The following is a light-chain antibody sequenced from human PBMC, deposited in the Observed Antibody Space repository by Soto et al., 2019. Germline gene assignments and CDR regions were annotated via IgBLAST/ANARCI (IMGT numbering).Light chain of an antibody. CDR1: QTVSRN. V-gene: IGKV3D-15*01. CDR3: KQYDNWPT. Sequence: VLTQSPATLSLSPGESATLSCRASQTVSRNLAWYQQRPGQAPRLLIYDISNRAAGVQARFSGSGSETEFTLTIRSLQSEDFAVYSCKQYDNWPTFGQGTKVDIK. CDR2: DIS. J-gene: IGKJ1*01.